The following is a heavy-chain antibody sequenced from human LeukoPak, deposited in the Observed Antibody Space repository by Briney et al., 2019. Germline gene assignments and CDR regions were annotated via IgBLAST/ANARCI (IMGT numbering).Heavy chain of an antibody. CDR2: IIPIFSTA. D-gene: IGHD3-9*01. CDR1: GGTFSSYA. J-gene: IGHJ4*02. CDR3: ARGSGGPRYFDWLLSY. V-gene: IGHV1-69*13. Sequence: SVKVSXKASGGTFSSYAISWVRQAPGQGLEWIGGIIPIFSTANYAQKFQGRVTITADESTSTAYMELSSLRSEDTAVYYCARGSGGPRYFDWLLSYWGQGTLVTVSS.